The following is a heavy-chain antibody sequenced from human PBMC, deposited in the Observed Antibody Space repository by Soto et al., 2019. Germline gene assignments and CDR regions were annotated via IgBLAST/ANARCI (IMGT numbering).Heavy chain of an antibody. V-gene: IGHV3-23*01. CDR2: ISGSGSGT. CDR1: GFTFSNYA. J-gene: IGHJ1*01. CDR3: APWGGSRSPYASSPGRYAS. Sequence: EVKLLESGGGLVQPGGSLRLSCAGSGFTFSNYAMTWVRQAPGKGLEWVSGISGSGSGTYYADSVKGCFTISRSNSKNTMCLQMTSLGAEDTALYHGAPWGGSRSPYASSPGRYASWGQGTRVTVS. D-gene: IGHD3-16*01.